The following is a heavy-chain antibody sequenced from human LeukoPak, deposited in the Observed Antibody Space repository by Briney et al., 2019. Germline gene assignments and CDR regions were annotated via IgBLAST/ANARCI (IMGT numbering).Heavy chain of an antibody. V-gene: IGHV4-34*01. Sequence: PSETLSLTCAVYGGSFSGYYWSWIRQPPGKGLEWIGEINHSGSTNYNPSLKSRVTISVDTSKNQFSLKLSSVTAADTAVYYCARILWPRLDWGQGTLVTVSS. CDR1: GGSFSGYY. D-gene: IGHD6-19*01. J-gene: IGHJ4*02. CDR3: ARILWPRLD. CDR2: INHSGST.